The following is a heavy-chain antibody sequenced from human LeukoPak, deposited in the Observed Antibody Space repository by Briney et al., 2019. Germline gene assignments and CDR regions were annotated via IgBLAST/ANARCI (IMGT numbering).Heavy chain of an antibody. Sequence: VASVKVSCKASGYTFTGYYMHWVRQAPGQELEWMGWINPNSGGTNYAQKFQGRVTMTRDTSISTAYMELSRLRSDDTAVYYCARAGGGYWLSSVGGEDYWGQGTLVTVSS. J-gene: IGHJ4*02. CDR2: INPNSGGT. CDR3: ARAGGGYWLSSVGGEDY. CDR1: GYTFTGYY. D-gene: IGHD5-12*01. V-gene: IGHV1-2*02.